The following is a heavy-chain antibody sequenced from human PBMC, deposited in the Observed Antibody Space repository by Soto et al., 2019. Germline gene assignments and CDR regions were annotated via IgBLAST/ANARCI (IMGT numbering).Heavy chain of an antibody. CDR3: ASGKSQMSQDRMGFYYYMDV. V-gene: IGHV1-69*08. D-gene: IGHD1-1*01. J-gene: IGHJ6*03. Sequence: QVQLVQSGADVKKPGSSVKISCTASGAAFSNYTFTWVRRAPGQGLEWVGRVIPLLDASNYAEKFQDRVTISADRSTSTVYMELSGLRSEDSAIYYCASGKSQMSQDRMGFYYYMDVWGKGTTVTVS. CDR2: VIPLLDAS. CDR1: GAAFSNYT.